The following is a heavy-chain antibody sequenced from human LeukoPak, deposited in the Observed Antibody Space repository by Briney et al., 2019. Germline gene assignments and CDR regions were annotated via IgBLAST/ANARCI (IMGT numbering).Heavy chain of an antibody. CDR2: INHSGST. J-gene: IGHJ4*02. V-gene: IGHV4-34*01. CDR3: AADSGSYDNGVY. Sequence: PSETLSLTCAVYGGSFSGYYWSWIRQPPGKGLEWIGEINHSGSTNYNPSLKSRVTISVDTSKNQFSLKLSSVTAADTAVYYCAADSGSYDNGVYWGQGTLVTVSS. CDR1: GGSFSGYY. D-gene: IGHD1-26*01.